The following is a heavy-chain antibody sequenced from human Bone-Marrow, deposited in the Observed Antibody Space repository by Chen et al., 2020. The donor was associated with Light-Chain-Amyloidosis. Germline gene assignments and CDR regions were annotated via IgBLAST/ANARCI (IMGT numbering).Heavy chain of an antibody. D-gene: IGHD5-12*01. CDR2: IYPDDADA. V-gene: IGHV5-51*01. CDR1: AYTFPNYW. J-gene: IGHJ4*02. Sequence: EVQLEQSGPEVKKPGESLKISCKGSAYTFPNYWIGWVRQMPGKGLEWMGVIYPDDADAGYSPSFEGQVTISADKSITTAYLQWRSLKASDTAMYYCARRRDGYNFDYWGQGTLVTVSS. CDR3: ARRRDGYNFDY.